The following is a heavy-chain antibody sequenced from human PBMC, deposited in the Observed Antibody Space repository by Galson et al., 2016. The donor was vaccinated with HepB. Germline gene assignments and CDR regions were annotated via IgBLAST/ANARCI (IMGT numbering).Heavy chain of an antibody. CDR3: ARVLRFLEWLEFDP. Sequence: ETLSLTCTVSGGSISTYYWSWVRQPPGKGLEWIGDISDSGSTNYNPSLKSRVTISVDTSKNQFSLKLSSVAAADTAVYYCARVLRFLEWLEFDPWGQGTLVTVSS. D-gene: IGHD3-3*01. V-gene: IGHV4-59*01. J-gene: IGHJ5*02. CDR2: ISDSGST. CDR1: GGSISTYY.